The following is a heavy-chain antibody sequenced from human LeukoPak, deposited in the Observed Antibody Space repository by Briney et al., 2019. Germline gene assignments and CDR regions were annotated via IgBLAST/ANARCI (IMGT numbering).Heavy chain of an antibody. D-gene: IGHD6-19*01. Sequence: ASVKVSCKASGYTFTSYAMHWVRQAPGQRLEWMGWINAGHGNTKYSQKFQGRVTITRDTSASTAYMELSSLRSEDTAVYYCARDLAVAGTNVDWFDPWGQGNLVTVSS. V-gene: IGHV1-3*01. J-gene: IGHJ5*02. CDR3: ARDLAVAGTNVDWFDP. CDR2: INAGHGNT. CDR1: GYTFTSYA.